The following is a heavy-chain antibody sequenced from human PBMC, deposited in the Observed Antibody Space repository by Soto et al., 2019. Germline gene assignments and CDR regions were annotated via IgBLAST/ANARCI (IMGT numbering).Heavy chain of an antibody. CDR1: GFTFSSYG. V-gene: IGHV3-33*01. CDR2: IWYDGSSK. Sequence: PGGSLRLSCAASGFTFSSYGMHWVRQAPGKGLEWVAVIWYDGSSKYYADSVKGRFTISRDNSKNTLYLQMNSLRAEDTAVYYCARDRKAHYDFWSGPGYGMDVWGQGTTVTVSS. D-gene: IGHD3-3*01. J-gene: IGHJ6*02. CDR3: ARDRKAHYDFWSGPGYGMDV.